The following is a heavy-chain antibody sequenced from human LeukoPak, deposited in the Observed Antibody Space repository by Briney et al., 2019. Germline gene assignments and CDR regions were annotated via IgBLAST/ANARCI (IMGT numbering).Heavy chain of an antibody. Sequence: GGSLRLSCAASGFTFDDYAMHWVRQAPGKGLEWVSGISWNSGSIGYAASVKGRFTISRDNAKNSPYLQMNSLRAEDTAVYYCARATSTPGSYYDFWSGYHDAFDIWGQGTMVTVSS. CDR3: ARATSTPGSYYDFWSGYHDAFDI. J-gene: IGHJ3*02. CDR1: GFTFDDYA. D-gene: IGHD3-3*01. V-gene: IGHV3-9*01. CDR2: ISWNSGSI.